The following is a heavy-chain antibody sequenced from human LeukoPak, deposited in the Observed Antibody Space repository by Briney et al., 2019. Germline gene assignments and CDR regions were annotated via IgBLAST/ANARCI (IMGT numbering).Heavy chain of an antibody. CDR1: GFTFSSYW. D-gene: IGHD4-17*01. CDR2: TNSDGSST. V-gene: IGHV3-74*01. CDR3: ARGVRLRTVTIYDY. Sequence: GGSLRLSCAASGFTFSSYWMHWVRQAPGKGLVWVSRTNSDGSSTSYADSVKGRFTISRDNAKNTPYLQMNSLRAEDTAVYYCARGVRLRTVTIYDYWGQGTLVTVSS. J-gene: IGHJ4*02.